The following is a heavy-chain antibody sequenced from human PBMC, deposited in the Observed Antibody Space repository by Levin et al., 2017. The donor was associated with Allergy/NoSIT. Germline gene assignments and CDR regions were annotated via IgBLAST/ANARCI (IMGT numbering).Heavy chain of an antibody. J-gene: IGHJ4*02. V-gene: IGHV4-59*01. Sequence: SETLSLTCSVSGGFLSSSFWSWIRQPPGKRLEFIGYIYTSGSTNYNPSLKSRVTMSIDTSKTQFSLQLSSVTAADTAVYYCARGRGYSYGIDYWGQGTLVTVSS. CDR2: IYTSGST. CDR3: ARGRGYSYGIDY. D-gene: IGHD5-18*01. CDR1: GGFLSSSF.